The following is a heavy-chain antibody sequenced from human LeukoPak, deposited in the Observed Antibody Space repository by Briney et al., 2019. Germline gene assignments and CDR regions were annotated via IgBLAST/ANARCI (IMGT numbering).Heavy chain of an antibody. V-gene: IGHV1-18*01. Sequence: GASVKVSRKASRYTFTSYGISWVRQAPGQGREGMGWLSTSNGNTEYAQKLQGRVTMTTDTSTSTAYMELRSLRSDDPAVYYFGRGARLRITIFGVVLRGFDYWCQGTLITVTA. D-gene: IGHD3-3*01. J-gene: IGHJ4*02. CDR2: LSTSNGNT. CDR3: GRGARLRITIFGVVLRGFDY. CDR1: RYTFTSYG.